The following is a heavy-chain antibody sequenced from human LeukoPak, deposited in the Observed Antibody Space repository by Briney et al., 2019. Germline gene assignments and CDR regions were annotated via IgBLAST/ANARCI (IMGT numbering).Heavy chain of an antibody. V-gene: IGHV4-59*01. CDR2: IYYSGST. CDR1: GGSISSYY. Sequence: SETLSLTCTVSGGSISSYYWSWIRQPPGKGLEWIGYIYYSGSTNYNPSLKSRVTISVDTSKNQFSLKLSSVTAADTAVYYCARGWVVRGARGAFAIWGQGTMVTVSS. J-gene: IGHJ3*02. D-gene: IGHD3-10*01. CDR3: ARGWVVRGARGAFAI.